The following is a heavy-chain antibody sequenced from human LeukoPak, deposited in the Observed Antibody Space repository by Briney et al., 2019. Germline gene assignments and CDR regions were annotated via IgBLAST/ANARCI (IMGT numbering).Heavy chain of an antibody. J-gene: IGHJ4*02. D-gene: IGHD3-22*01. Sequence: GASVNVSCKASGGTFSSYAISWVRQAPGQGLEWMGGIIPIFGTANYAQKFQGRVTITTDESTSTAYMELSSLRSEDTAVYYCARVRDYYDSSGYYFDYWGQGTLVTVSS. V-gene: IGHV1-69*05. CDR2: IIPIFGTA. CDR1: GGTFSSYA. CDR3: ARVRDYYDSSGYYFDY.